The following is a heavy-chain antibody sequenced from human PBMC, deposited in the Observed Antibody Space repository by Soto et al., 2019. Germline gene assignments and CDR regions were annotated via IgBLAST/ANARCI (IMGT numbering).Heavy chain of an antibody. J-gene: IGHJ3*02. V-gene: IGHV3-15*07. Sequence: GGSLRLSCAASGFTFSNAWMNWVRQAPGKGLEWVGRFKSKIDGGTTDYAAPVKGRFTISRDDSKNTLYLQMNSLKTEDTAVYYCTAEYYYGSYAFDIWGQGTMVTVSS. CDR1: GFTFSNAW. D-gene: IGHD3-10*01. CDR3: TAEYYYGSYAFDI. CDR2: FKSKIDGGTT.